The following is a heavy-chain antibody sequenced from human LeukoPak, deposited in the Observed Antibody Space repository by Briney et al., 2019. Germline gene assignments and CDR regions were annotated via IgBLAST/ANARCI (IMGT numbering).Heavy chain of an antibody. D-gene: IGHD3-22*01. J-gene: IGHJ1*01. CDR1: GDSVSRSDSY. CDR2: IYYSGRT. Sequence: PSETLSLTCSVSGDSVSRSDSYWDWIRQPPGKGLEWIGTIYYSGRTYYNPSLKSRVTMSVDPSNNQFSLNLRSVTAADTALYYCARRRYYDGSGYLEWSQGTLLSVSS. CDR3: ARRRYYDGSGYLE. V-gene: IGHV4-39*01.